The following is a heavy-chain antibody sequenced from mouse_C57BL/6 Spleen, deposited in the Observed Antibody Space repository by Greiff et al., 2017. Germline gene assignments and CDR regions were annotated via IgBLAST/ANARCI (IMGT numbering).Heavy chain of an antibody. CDR3: GRNLKTVDRAMDY. Sequence: VQLQQSGPGLVAPSQSLSITCTVSGFSLTSYAISWVRQPPGKGLEWLGVIWPGGGTNYNSALKSRLSICKDNSKSQVFLKMNSLQTDDTARYYGGRNLKTVDRAMDYWGQGTSVTVSS. D-gene: IGHD1-1*01. CDR2: IWPGGGT. V-gene: IGHV2-9-1*01. CDR1: GFSLTSYA. J-gene: IGHJ4*01.